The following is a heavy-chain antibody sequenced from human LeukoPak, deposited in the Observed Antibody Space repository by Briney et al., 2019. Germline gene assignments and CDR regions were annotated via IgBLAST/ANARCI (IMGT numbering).Heavy chain of an antibody. CDR2: IYYSGST. CDR1: GDSISTYY. J-gene: IGHJ4*02. CDR3: ARLGSGSYRD. D-gene: IGHD1-26*01. V-gene: IGHV4-59*13. Sequence: PSETLSLTCTVSGDSISTYYWSWIRQPSGKGLESIGYIYYSGSTNYNPSLKSRVTISVDTSKNQFSLKLSSVTAADTAVYYCARLGSGSYRDWGQGTLVTVSS.